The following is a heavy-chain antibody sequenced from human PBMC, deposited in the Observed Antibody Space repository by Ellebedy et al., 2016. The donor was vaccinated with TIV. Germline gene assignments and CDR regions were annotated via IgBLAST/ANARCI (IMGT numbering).Heavy chain of an antibody. CDR2: IKSKKDGGTT. D-gene: IGHD3-16*01. J-gene: IGHJ4*02. CDR3: ITYDTGHDWGY. CDR1: GFTFSTYT. Sequence: GESLKISCAASGFTFSTYTMNWVRQVPGKGLEWVGSIKSKKDGGTTEYATPVKGRFTISRDDSKATLSLQMNSLKFADTTVYYCITYDTGHDWGYWGQGPLVTVSS. V-gene: IGHV3-15*01.